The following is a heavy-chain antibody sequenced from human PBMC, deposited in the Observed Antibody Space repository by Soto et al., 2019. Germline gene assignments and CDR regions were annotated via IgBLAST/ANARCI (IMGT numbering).Heavy chain of an antibody. D-gene: IGHD3-22*01. CDR2: ISAYNGNT. CDR3: ATALTYYYDSSGSY. J-gene: IGHJ4*02. Sequence: QVQLVQSGAEVKKPGASVKVSCKASGYTFTSYGISWVRQAPGQGLEWMGWISAYNGNTNYAQKLQGRVTMTTDTXXSTAYMELRSLRSDDTAVYYCATALTYYYDSSGSYGGQGTLVTVSS. CDR1: GYTFTSYG. V-gene: IGHV1-18*01.